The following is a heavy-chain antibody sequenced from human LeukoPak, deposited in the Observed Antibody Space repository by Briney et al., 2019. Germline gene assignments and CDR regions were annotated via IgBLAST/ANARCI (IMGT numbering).Heavy chain of an antibody. D-gene: IGHD4-11*01. CDR2: ISGDGGTT. CDR3: ARDHSPGWFDP. CDR1: GFTFNSYA. V-gene: IGHV3-74*01. J-gene: IGHJ5*02. Sequence: GGSLRLSCAASGFTFNSYAMSWVRQAPGKGLVWVSRISGDGGTTAFADSVEGRFTISRDNAKNTLYLQMNSLRAEDTAVYYCARDHSPGWFDPWGQGTLVTVSS.